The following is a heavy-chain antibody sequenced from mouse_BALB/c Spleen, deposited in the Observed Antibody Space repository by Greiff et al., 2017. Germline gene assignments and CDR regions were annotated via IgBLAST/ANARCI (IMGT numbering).Heavy chain of an antibody. V-gene: IGHV8-12*01. CDR2: IYWDDDK. Sequence: QVQLQQSGPGILQPSQTLSLTCSFSGFSLSTSGMGVSWIRQPSGKGLEWLAHIYWDDDKRYNPSLKSRLTISKDTSRNQVFLKIPSVDTADTATYYCARRVDGSLYAMDYGGKGTSVTVSS. J-gene: IGHJ4*01. D-gene: IGHD2-3*01. CDR3: ARRVDGSLYAMDY. CDR1: GFSLSTSGMG.